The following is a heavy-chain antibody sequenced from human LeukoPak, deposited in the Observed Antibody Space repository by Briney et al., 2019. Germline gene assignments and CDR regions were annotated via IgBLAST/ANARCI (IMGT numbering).Heavy chain of an antibody. CDR1: GGSFSGYY. J-gene: IGHJ4*02. CDR3: ARGLSFDY. CDR2: INHSGST. V-gene: IGHV4-34*01. Sequence: SETLSLTCAVYGGSFSGYYWSWIRQPPGKGLEWIGEINHSGSTNYNPSLKSRVTISVDTSKNQFSLKLSSVTAADTAVYYCARGLSFDYWGQGTLVTVSS.